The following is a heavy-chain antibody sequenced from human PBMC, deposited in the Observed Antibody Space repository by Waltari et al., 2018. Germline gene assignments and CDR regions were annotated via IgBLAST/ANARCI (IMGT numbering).Heavy chain of an antibody. CDR2: INAGNGNK. CDR1: GYTFTSYA. Sequence: QVQLVQSGAEVKKPGASVKVSCKASGYTFTSYAIHLFRQAPGQRLEWMGWINAGNGNKKYSQKFQGRVTITRETSASTAYMELSSLRSEDTAVYYCAKAYSWYNLWDYWGQGTLVTVSS. V-gene: IGHV1-3*01. D-gene: IGHD6-13*01. CDR3: AKAYSWYNLWDY. J-gene: IGHJ4*02.